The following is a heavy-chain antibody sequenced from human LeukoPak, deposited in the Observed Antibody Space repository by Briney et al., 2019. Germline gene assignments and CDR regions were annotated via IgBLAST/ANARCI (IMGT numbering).Heavy chain of an antibody. D-gene: IGHD1-26*01. V-gene: IGHV4-59*01. CDR3: ATVGTRGGMDV. Sequence: PSETLSLTCTVSGGSISSYYWSWIRQPPGKGLEWIGYIYYSGSTNYNPSLKSQVTISVDTSKNQFSLKLSSVTAADTAVYYCATVGTRGGMDVWGQGTTVTVSS. CDR1: GGSISSYY. J-gene: IGHJ6*02. CDR2: IYYSGST.